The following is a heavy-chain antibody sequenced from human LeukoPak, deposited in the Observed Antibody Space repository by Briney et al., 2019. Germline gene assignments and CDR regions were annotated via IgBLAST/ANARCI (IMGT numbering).Heavy chain of an antibody. CDR3: ARVGDYYDSSGYPFDY. J-gene: IGHJ4*02. CDR1: AGSISSYY. Sequence: SETLSLTCTVSAGSISSYYWSWIRQPAGKALEWIGRIYTSGSAKYNPSLKSRVTMSVDTSKNQFSLKLSSVTAADTAVYYCARVGDYYDSSGYPFDYWGQGTLVTVSS. V-gene: IGHV4-4*07. D-gene: IGHD3-22*01. CDR2: IYTSGSA.